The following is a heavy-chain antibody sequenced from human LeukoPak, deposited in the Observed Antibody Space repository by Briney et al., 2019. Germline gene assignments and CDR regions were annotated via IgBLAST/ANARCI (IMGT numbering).Heavy chain of an antibody. CDR1: GFTFSIYS. J-gene: IGHJ4*02. V-gene: IGHV3-21*01. CDR2: ISCGSTNI. Sequence: GGSLRLSCAASGFTFSIYSMNWVRQAPGKGLEWVSCISCGSTNIYYADSVRGRFTISRDNAKNSLYLQMNSLRAEDTAVYYCARVGGYCSSVSNCYGDYWGQGILVTVSS. CDR3: ARVGGYCSSVSNCYGDY. D-gene: IGHD2-2*01.